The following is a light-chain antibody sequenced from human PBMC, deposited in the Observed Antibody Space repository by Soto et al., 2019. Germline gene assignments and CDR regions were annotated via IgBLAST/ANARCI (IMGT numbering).Light chain of an antibody. CDR1: QSINNY. CDR2: DAS. V-gene: IGKV3-20*01. J-gene: IGKJ5*01. Sequence: EIVLTQSPATLSLSPGERATPYCRASQSINNYLAWYQQKPGQGPRLLIYDASNTAAGIPARFSGSGSGTDFTLTISRLEPEDFAVYYCHQYGSSLPVTFGQGTRLEI. CDR3: HQYGSSLPVT.